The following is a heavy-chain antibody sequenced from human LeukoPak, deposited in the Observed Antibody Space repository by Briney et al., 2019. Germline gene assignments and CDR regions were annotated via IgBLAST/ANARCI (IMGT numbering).Heavy chain of an antibody. J-gene: IGHJ6*02. CDR3: AREAPGVVIMSRPYGMDV. V-gene: IGHV1-24*01. CDR2: FDPEDGET. CDR1: GYTLTELS. D-gene: IGHD3-3*01. Sequence: ASVKVSCKVSGYTLTELSMHWVRQAPGKGLEWMGGFDPEDGETIYAQKFQGRVTMTEDTSTDTAYMELSSLRSEDTAVYYCAREAPGVVIMSRPYGMDVWGQGTTVTVSS.